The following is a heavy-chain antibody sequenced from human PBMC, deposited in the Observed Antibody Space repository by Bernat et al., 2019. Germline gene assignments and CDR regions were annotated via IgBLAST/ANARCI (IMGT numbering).Heavy chain of an antibody. CDR3: ARDAAPYDCWSGYYPGYYYGMDV. J-gene: IGHJ6*02. Sequence: QVQLVQSGAEVKKPGASVKVSCKASGYTFTSYYMHWVRQAPGQGLEWMGFINPTGGSTNYAQKFQGRVTMTRDTSTSTVYMELSSLRSEDTAVYYCARDAAPYDCWSGYYPGYYYGMDVWGQGTTVTVSS. V-gene: IGHV1-46*01. CDR1: GYTFTSYY. D-gene: IGHD3-3*01. CDR2: INPTGGST.